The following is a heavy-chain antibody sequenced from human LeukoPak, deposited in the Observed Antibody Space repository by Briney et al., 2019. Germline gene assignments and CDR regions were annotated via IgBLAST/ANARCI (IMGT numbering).Heavy chain of an antibody. Sequence: GRSLRLSCAASGFTFSSYSMNWVRQAPGMGLEWVSSISSESTYILYADSVKGRFTISRDNAKNSLYLQMDSLRAEDTAVYYCARFETVAAKPFEYWGQGALVTVSS. V-gene: IGHV3-21*01. CDR2: ISSESTYI. J-gene: IGHJ4*02. D-gene: IGHD6-19*01. CDR3: ARFETVAAKPFEY. CDR1: GFTFSSYS.